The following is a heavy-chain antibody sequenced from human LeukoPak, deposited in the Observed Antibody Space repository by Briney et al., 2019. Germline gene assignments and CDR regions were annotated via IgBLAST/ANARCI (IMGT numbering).Heavy chain of an antibody. CDR1: GFTFSSYS. Sequence: GGSLRLSCAASGFTFSSYSMNWVRQAPGKGLEWVSYISSSSSTIYYADSVKGRFTISRDNAKNSLYLQMNSLRAEDTAVYYCARDRYCSSTSCYSPACWGQGTLVTVSS. CDR3: ARDRYCSSTSCYSPAC. D-gene: IGHD2-2*01. J-gene: IGHJ4*02. CDR2: ISSSSSTI. V-gene: IGHV3-48*01.